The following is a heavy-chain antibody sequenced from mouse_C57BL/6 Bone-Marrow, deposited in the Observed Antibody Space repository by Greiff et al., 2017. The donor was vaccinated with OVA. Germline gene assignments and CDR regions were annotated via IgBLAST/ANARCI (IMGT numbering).Heavy chain of an antibody. V-gene: IGHV3-6*01. D-gene: IGHD1-1*01. CDR1: GYSITSGYY. Sequence: EESGPGLVKPSQSLSLTCSVTGYSITSGYYWNWIRQFPGNKLEWMGYISYDGSNNYNPSLKNRISITRDTSKNQFFLKLNSVTTEDTATYYCASFTTVVSSYYFDYWGQGTTLTVSS. J-gene: IGHJ2*01. CDR2: ISYDGSN. CDR3: ASFTTVVSSYYFDY.